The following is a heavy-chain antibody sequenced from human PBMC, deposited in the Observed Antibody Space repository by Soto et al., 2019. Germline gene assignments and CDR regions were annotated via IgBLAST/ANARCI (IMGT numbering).Heavy chain of an antibody. CDR2: ISGSGGST. CDR1: GFTFSSYA. J-gene: IGHJ4*02. D-gene: IGHD2-15*01. CDR3: AKDIVVVVAATSDY. Sequence: GGSLRLSCAASGFTFSSYAMSWVRQAPGKGLEWVSAISGSGGSTYYADSVKGRFTISRDNSKNTLYLQMNSLRAEDTAVYYCAKDIVVVVAATSDYWGQGTLVTVSS. V-gene: IGHV3-23*01.